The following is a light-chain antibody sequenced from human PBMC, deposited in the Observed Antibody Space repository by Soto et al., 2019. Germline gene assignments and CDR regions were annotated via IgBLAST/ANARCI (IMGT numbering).Light chain of an antibody. Sequence: DIQMTQSPSSLSASVGDRVTITCRASETITIYLSWYQQKLGRPPKLLIYTASILQSGVPSRFSASGSGTNFTLTISSLQPEDFATYYCQQNYATPRTFGQGTKVE. J-gene: IGKJ1*01. V-gene: IGKV1-39*01. CDR1: ETITIY. CDR2: TAS. CDR3: QQNYATPRT.